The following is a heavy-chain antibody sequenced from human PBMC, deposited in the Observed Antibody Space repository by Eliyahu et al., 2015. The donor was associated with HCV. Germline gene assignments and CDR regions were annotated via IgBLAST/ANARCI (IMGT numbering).Heavy chain of an antibody. CDR2: IWYDGRNK. CDR1: GFXFSSYV. CDR3: ARDLARVGAANYHYGMDV. V-gene: IGHV3-33*01. D-gene: IGHD2-15*01. Sequence: QVQLVESGGGVVQPGRSLRLSCAASGFXFSSYVMGWVRQAPGKGLGWVALIWYDGRNKYYAESVKGRFTISRDNSKNMLYLQMNSLSAEDTGVYYCARDLARVGAANYHYGMDVWGQGTTVTVSS. J-gene: IGHJ6*02.